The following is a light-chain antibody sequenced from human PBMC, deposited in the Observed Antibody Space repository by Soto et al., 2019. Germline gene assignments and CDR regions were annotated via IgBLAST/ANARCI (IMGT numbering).Light chain of an antibody. J-gene: IGKJ4*01. Sequence: DIQMTQSPSSLSASVGDRVTITCRASQGISNFLAWYQQRPGEVPNLLIYGASTLQSGVPSRFSGSGSGTDFTLTISSLQPEDVATYYCQKYNSAHLTFGGGTKVDIK. V-gene: IGKV1-27*01. CDR2: GAS. CDR1: QGISNF. CDR3: QKYNSAHLT.